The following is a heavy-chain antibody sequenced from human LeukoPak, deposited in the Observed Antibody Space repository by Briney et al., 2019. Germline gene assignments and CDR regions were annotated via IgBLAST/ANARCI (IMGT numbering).Heavy chain of an antibody. CDR3: ARGGGYYDSSGYYYLIDY. V-gene: IGHV4-61*01. D-gene: IGHD3-22*01. Sequence: SETLSLTCTVSGGSVSSGSYYWSWIRQPPGKGLEWIGYIYYSGSTNYNPSLKSRVTISVDTSKNRFSLKLSSVTAADTAVYYCARGGGYYDSSGYYYLIDYWGQGTLVTVSS. CDR2: IYYSGST. J-gene: IGHJ4*02. CDR1: GGSVSSGSYY.